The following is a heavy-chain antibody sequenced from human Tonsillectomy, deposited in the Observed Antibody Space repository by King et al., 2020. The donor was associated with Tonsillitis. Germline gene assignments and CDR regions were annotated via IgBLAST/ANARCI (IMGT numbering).Heavy chain of an antibody. V-gene: IGHV1-2*02. D-gene: IGHD1-26*01. CDR3: ARAGSGSYGNAFDI. CDR2: INPNSGDT. Sequence: QLVQTGAEMKKPGASVKVSCKASGYTFTGYYMHWVRQAPGQGLEGRGWINPNSGDTNYAQKFQGRVTMTRDTSISTAYMELNSLISDDTAVYYCARAGSGSYGNAFDIWGQGTMVTVSS. CDR1: GYTFTGYY. J-gene: IGHJ3*02.